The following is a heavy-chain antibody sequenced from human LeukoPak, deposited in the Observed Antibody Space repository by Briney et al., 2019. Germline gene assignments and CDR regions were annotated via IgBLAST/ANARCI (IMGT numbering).Heavy chain of an antibody. Sequence: SETLSLTCTVSGGSISSSRYYWGGIRQPPGKGLEWIGTIYYSGSTYYDPSLKSRVTVSVDTSKNQFSLKLSSVTAADTAVYYCASRVARRSSGFDYWGQGTLVTVSS. J-gene: IGHJ4*02. CDR2: IYYSGST. D-gene: IGHD6-6*01. CDR3: ASRVARRSSGFDY. CDR1: GGSISSSRYY. V-gene: IGHV4-39*01.